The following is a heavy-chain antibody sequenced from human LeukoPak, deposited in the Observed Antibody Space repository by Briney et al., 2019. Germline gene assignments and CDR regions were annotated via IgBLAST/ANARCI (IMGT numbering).Heavy chain of an antibody. CDR1: GFTFSAYW. D-gene: IGHD4-11*01. Sequence: GGSLRLSCAASGFTFSAYWMHWVRQAPGKGLVWVSRINTDGSSPTYAASVKGRFTISRDNSKNTLYLQMNSLRAEDTAVYYCAKDRGRRMTTGSFDYWGQGTLVTVSS. V-gene: IGHV3-74*01. CDR3: AKDRGRRMTTGSFDY. CDR2: INTDGSSP. J-gene: IGHJ4*02.